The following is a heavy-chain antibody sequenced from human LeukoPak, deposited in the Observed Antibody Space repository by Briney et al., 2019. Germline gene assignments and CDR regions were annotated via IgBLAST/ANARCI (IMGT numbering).Heavy chain of an antibody. CDR2: IYYTGST. CDR3: ARLLKSYDSSGYYSGGYYFDY. Sequence: PSETLSLTCTVSGGSITSSRYYCGWIRQPPGTGLEWIGSIYYTGSTYHNPSLKSRVTISVDTSKNQFSLKLSSVTAADTAVYYCARLLKSYDSSGYYSGGYYFDYWGQGTLVTVSS. D-gene: IGHD3-22*01. J-gene: IGHJ4*02. CDR1: GGSITSSRYY. V-gene: IGHV4-39*01.